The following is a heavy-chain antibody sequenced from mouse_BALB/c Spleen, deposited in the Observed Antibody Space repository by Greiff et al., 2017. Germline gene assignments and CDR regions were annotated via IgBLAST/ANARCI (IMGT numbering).Heavy chain of an antibody. D-gene: IGHD4-1*01. V-gene: IGHV3-2*02. CDR2: ISYSGST. J-gene: IGHJ3*01. CDR3: ARRWDEGGWFAY. Sequence: EVQLQQSGPGLVKPSQSLSLTCTVTGYSITSDYAWNWIRQFPGNKLEWMGYISYSGSTSYNPSLKSRISITRDTSKNQFFLQLNSVTTEDTATYYCARRWDEGGWFAYWGQGTLVTVSA. CDR1: GYSITSDYA.